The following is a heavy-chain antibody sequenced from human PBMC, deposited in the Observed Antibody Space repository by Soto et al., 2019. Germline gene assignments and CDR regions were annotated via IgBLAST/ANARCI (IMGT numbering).Heavy chain of an antibody. CDR2: IHHSGST. CDR3: ARVPFDSGVLTGYTT. V-gene: IGHV4-4*02. Sequence: SETLSLTCAVPDDPVVASTWCTWLRQSPGKGLEWIGEIHHSGSTTYNSDSSLRGRVTMSIDTSKNQFSLNLSPVTAADTAVYFCARVPFDSGVLTGYTTWGQGMLVTVS. D-gene: IGHD3-9*01. J-gene: IGHJ4*02. CDR1: DDPVVASTW.